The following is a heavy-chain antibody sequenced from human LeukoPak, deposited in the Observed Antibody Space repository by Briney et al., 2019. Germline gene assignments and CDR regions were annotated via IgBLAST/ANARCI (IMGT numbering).Heavy chain of an antibody. D-gene: IGHD1-14*01. J-gene: IGHJ5*02. CDR3: ARAGTLTGFDP. V-gene: IGHV4-39*07. Sequence: MTSGTLSLTCTVSGGSISSSSYYWGWIRQPPGKGLEWIGSIYYSGSTYYNPSLKSRVTISVDTSKNQFSLKLSSVTAADTAVYYCARAGTLTGFDPWGQGTLVTVSS. CDR1: GGSISSSSYY. CDR2: IYYSGST.